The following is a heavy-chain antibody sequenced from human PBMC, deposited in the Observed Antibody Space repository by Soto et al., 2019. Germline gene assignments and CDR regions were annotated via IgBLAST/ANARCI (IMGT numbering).Heavy chain of an antibody. CDR3: ARDPRNYYGWESYYHYCYYGMDV. V-gene: IGHV1-69*13. CDR1: GGTFSSYA. D-gene: IGHD3-10*01. CDR2: IIPIFGTA. Sequence: ASVKVSCKASGGTFSSYAISWVRQAPGQGLEWMGGIIPIFGTANYAQKFQGRVTITADESTSTAYMELSSLRSEDTAVYYCARDPRNYYGWESYYHYCYYGMDVWGQGTTVTVSS. J-gene: IGHJ6*02.